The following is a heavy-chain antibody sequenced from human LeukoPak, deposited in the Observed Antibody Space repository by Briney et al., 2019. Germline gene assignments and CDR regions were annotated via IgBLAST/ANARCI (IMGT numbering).Heavy chain of an antibody. CDR1: GFTFSSYW. V-gene: IGHV3-74*01. J-gene: IGHJ6*02. D-gene: IGHD3-10*01. Sequence: GGSLRLSCAASGFTFSSYWMHWVRQAPGKGLVWVSRINSDGSSTSYADSVKGRFTISRDNAKNTLCLQMNSLRAEDTAVYYCARALSMVRGVHYYYYYGMDVWGQGTTVTVSS. CDR2: INSDGSST. CDR3: ARALSMVRGVHYYYYYGMDV.